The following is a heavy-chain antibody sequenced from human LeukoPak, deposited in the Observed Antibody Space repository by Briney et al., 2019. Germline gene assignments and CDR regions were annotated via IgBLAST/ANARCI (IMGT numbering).Heavy chain of an antibody. V-gene: IGHV3-30-3*01. J-gene: IGHJ6*02. CDR2: ISYDGSNK. CDR3: ASPTYSSSFYYYYGMDV. Sequence: GGSLGLSCAASGFTFSSYAMHWVRQAPGKGLERVAVISYDGSNKYYADSVKGRFTISRDNSKNTLYLQMNSLRAEDTAVYYCASPTYSSSFYYYYGMDVWGQGTTVTVSS. D-gene: IGHD6-13*01. CDR1: GFTFSSYA.